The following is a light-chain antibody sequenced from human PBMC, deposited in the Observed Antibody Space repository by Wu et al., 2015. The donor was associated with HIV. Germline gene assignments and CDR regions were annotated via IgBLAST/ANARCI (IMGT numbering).Light chain of an antibody. J-gene: IGKJ1*01. V-gene: IGKV1-5*03. CDR3: QQYITRWT. Sequence: DIQMTQSPSTLSASVGDRVTITCRASQTITTSLAWYQQKPGKTPKLLIYRASKLDNGVPSRFSGSGSATEFTLTITRLQPDDFATYYCQQYITRWTFGQGTRVEVK. CDR1: QTITTS. CDR2: RAS.